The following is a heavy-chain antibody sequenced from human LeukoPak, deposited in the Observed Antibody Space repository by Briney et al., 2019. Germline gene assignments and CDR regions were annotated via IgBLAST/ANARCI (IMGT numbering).Heavy chain of an antibody. CDR2: IIPIFGTA. CDR1: GYTFTSYG. Sequence: ASVKVSCKASGYTFTSYGISWVRQAPGQGLEWMGGIIPIFGTANYAQKFQGRVTITADESTSTAYMELSSLRSEDTAVYYCATTTIRLGYWGQGTLVTVSS. V-gene: IGHV1-69*13. CDR3: ATTTIRLGY. D-gene: IGHD1-26*01. J-gene: IGHJ4*02.